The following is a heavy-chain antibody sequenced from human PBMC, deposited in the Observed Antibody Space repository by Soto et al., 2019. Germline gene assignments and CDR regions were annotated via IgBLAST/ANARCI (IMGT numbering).Heavy chain of an antibody. V-gene: IGHV6-1*01. Sequence: PSQTLSLTCAISVNSVSSNSAAWNWIRQSPSRGLEWLGRTYYRSKWYNDYAVSVKSRITINPDTSKNQFSLQLNSVTPEDTAVYYCARESGAAAGFDGMDVWGQGTTVTVSS. CDR2: TYYRSKWYN. J-gene: IGHJ6*02. CDR1: VNSVSSNSAA. D-gene: IGHD6-13*01. CDR3: ARESGAAAGFDGMDV.